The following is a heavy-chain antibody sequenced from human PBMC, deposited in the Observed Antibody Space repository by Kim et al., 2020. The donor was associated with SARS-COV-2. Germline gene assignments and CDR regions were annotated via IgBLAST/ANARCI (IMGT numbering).Heavy chain of an antibody. Sequence: SETLSLTFTVSGGSISSSSYYWGWIRQPPGKGLEWIGSIYYSGSTYYNPSLKSRVTISVDTSKNQFSLKLSSVTAADTAVYYCARLKVIYFDYWGQGTLVTVSS. V-gene: IGHV4-39*01. CDR2: IYYSGST. CDR1: GGSISSSSYY. D-gene: IGHD3-22*01. J-gene: IGHJ4*02. CDR3: ARLKVIYFDY.